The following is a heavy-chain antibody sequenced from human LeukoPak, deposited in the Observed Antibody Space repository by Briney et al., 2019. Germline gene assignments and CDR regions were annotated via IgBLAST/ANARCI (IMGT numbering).Heavy chain of an antibody. J-gene: IGHJ3*02. CDR2: ISGSGAYT. CDR1: GFSFSSYA. V-gene: IGHV3-23*01. D-gene: IGHD2/OR15-2a*01. Sequence: GTSLRLSCAASGFSFSSYAMSWVRQAPGKGLEWVSGISGSGAYTYDTDSAKGRFTISRDNPKNTVYLQMNSLRPDDTAVYYCAKVGEKNMVEAFEIWGQGTRVTVSP. CDR3: AKVGEKNMVEAFEI.